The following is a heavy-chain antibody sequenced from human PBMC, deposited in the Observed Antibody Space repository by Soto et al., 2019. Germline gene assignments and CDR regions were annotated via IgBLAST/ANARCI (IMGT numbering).Heavy chain of an antibody. Sequence: EVQLVESGGGLVQPGGSLRLSCAASGFTVSSNYMSWVRQAPGKGLGWVSVIYTNGKTYYGDSVKGRFTISRDNSKNTLYLQMNSLRVDDTAVYYCAAGALPEEFDAFDIWGQGTMVTVSS. V-gene: IGHV3-66*01. CDR2: IYTNGKT. D-gene: IGHD3-10*01. J-gene: IGHJ3*02. CDR3: AAGALPEEFDAFDI. CDR1: GFTVSSNY.